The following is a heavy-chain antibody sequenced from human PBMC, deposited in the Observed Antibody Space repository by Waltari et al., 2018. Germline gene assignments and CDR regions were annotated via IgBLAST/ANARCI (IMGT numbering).Heavy chain of an antibody. CDR2: INAGNGNT. CDR1: GYTFTSYA. Sequence: QVQLVQSEAEVKKPGASVKVSCKASGYTFTSYAMHWVRQAPGQRLEWMGWINAGNGNTKYSQKFQGRVTITRDTSASTAYMELSSLRSEDTAVYYCARELESSSWYNSYFDYWGQGTLVTVSS. V-gene: IGHV1-3*01. J-gene: IGHJ4*02. CDR3: ARELESSSWYNSYFDY. D-gene: IGHD6-13*01.